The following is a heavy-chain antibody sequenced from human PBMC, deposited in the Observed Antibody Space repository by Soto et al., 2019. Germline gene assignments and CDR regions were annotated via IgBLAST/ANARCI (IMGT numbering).Heavy chain of an antibody. J-gene: IGHJ5*02. Sequence: QVQLQESGPGLVKPSQTLSLTCTVSGDSITSGGYYWTWIRQHPGKGLEWIGFIHHSGGIYYNPSLKSRLTISLDTSKNHFSLRLSSVTAADTAVYHCARGGYGSGSYQDNWFDPWGQGTLVTVSS. D-gene: IGHD3-10*01. V-gene: IGHV4-31*03. CDR2: IHHSGGI. CDR3: ARGGYGSGSYQDNWFDP. CDR1: GDSITSGGYY.